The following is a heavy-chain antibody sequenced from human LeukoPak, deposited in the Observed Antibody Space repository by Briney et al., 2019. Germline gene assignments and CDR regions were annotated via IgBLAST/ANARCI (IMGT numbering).Heavy chain of an antibody. CDR2: IYYSGST. V-gene: IGHV4-59*01. J-gene: IGHJ4*02. Sequence: SETLSLTCTVSGGSISSYYWSWIRQPPGKGLGWIGYIYYSGSTNYNPSLKSRVTISVDTSKNQFSLKLSSVTAADTAVYYCARRGADPWDFDYWGQGTLVTVSS. CDR1: GGSISSYY. CDR3: ARRGADPWDFDY. D-gene: IGHD3-10*01.